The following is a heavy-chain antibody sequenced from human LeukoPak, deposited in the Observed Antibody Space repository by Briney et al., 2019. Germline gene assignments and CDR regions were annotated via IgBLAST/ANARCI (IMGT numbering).Heavy chain of an antibody. V-gene: IGHV3-23*01. CDR1: GFTFSRNA. D-gene: IGHD6-19*01. J-gene: IGHJ4*02. CDR2: ISGGGRRT. Sequence: PGGSLRLSCAASGFTFSRNAITWVRQAPGKGLKWVSAISGGGRRTYYADSVKGRFTISRDNSKNTLYLQMNTLRAEDTAVYYCAKDTEQWLGDCFDYWGQGTLVTVSS. CDR3: AKDTEQWLGDCFDY.